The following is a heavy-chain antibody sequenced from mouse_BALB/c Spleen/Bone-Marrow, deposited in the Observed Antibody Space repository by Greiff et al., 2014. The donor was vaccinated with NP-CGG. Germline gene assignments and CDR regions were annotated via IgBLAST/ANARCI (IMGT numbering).Heavy chain of an antibody. V-gene: IGHV3-1*02. J-gene: IGHJ2*01. CDR1: GYSITSGYS. Sequence: DVKLQESGPDLVKPSQSLSLTCTVTGYSITSGYSWHWIRQFPGNNLEWMGYIHYSGSTNYNPSLKSRISITRDTSKNQFFLQLNSVTTEDTATYYCASITTVVVPFDYWGQGTTLTVSS. CDR3: ASITTVVVPFDY. D-gene: IGHD1-1*01. CDR2: IHYSGST.